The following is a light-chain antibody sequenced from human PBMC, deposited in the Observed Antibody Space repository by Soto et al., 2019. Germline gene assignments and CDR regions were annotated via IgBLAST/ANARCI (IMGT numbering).Light chain of an antibody. CDR2: GNI. CDR1: SSNIGAGFD. CDR3: QSYDSSLSDSV. J-gene: IGLJ3*02. V-gene: IGLV1-40*01. Sequence: QSVLTQPPSVSGAPGQRVTISCTGSSSNIGAGFDVHWYQQLPGTAPKLLIYGNINRPSGVPDRFSGSKSGPSASLAITGLQAEDEADYYCQSYDSSLSDSVFGGGTKLTVL.